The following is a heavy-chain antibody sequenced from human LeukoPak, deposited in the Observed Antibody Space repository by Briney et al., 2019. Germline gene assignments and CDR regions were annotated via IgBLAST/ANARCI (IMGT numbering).Heavy chain of an antibody. V-gene: IGHV1-2*02. D-gene: IGHD2-2*01. CDR2: TNPSTDGT. Sequence: GASVKVSCKTSGYTFTGSYLHWVRQVPGQGLEWMGWTNPSTDGTKSAQQFEGRVTMTRDTSNTTGYLELRSLRLDDTATYYCARGGAFCSITTCHEFDHWGQGTLVIVSS. CDR1: GYTFTGSY. CDR3: ARGGAFCSITTCHEFDH. J-gene: IGHJ4*02.